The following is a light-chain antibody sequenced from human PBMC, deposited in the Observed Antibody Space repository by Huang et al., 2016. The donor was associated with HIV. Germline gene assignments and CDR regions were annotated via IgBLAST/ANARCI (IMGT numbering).Light chain of an antibody. Sequence: DIVMTQSPLSLPVSPGEPASISCRSNQSLLHSNGYNYLDWYLQKPGQSPQLVIYLGSNRASGVPDRFSGSGSGTDFTLSITRVEAEDVGVYYCMQALQTPFTFGPGTKVDIK. V-gene: IGKV2-28*01. J-gene: IGKJ3*01. CDR3: MQALQTPFT. CDR1: QSLLHSNGYNY. CDR2: LGS.